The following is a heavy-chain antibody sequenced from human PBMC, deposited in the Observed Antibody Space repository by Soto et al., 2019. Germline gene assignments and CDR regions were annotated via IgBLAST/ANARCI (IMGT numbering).Heavy chain of an antibody. D-gene: IGHD3-10*01. CDR1: GGTFSSYA. CDR2: IIPIFGTA. Sequence: SVKVSCKASGGTFSSYAISWVRQAPGQGLEWMGGIIPIFGTANSAPEFQGRLTITADKSTTTAYMELSSLRSEDTAVYYCARSYYGSGSYWFYGMDVWGQGTTVTVSS. CDR3: ARSYYGSGSYWFYGMDV. J-gene: IGHJ6*02. V-gene: IGHV1-69*06.